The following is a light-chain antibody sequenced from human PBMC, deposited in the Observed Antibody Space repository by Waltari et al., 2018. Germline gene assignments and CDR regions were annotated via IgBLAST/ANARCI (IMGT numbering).Light chain of an antibody. CDR2: WAS. CDR3: QQYYSNSLT. CDR1: QTVLYSSNNKNY. J-gene: IGKJ4*01. Sequence: DIVMTQSPDSLAVSLGERATINCKSSQTVLYSSNNKNYLAWYQKKSGQPPKMLISWASARESGVPDRFRGSGSGTDFSLTISSLQAEDVAVYFCQQYYSNSLTFGGGTRVEI. V-gene: IGKV4-1*01.